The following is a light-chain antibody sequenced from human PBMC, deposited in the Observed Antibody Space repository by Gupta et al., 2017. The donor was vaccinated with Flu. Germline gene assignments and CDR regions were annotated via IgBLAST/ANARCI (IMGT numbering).Light chain of an antibody. CDR3: LHDLQTPWT. Sequence: GTPGVPPGISSRLRWSRRHSIGYSYLDWYQQRPGQAPQLLIYLVSRRASGVPDRFSGSGSGTDFTLNISRVEAEDVAVYSCLHDLQTPWTFGRGTKVEIK. CDR1: WSRRHSIGYSY. V-gene: IGKV2-28*01. J-gene: IGKJ1*01. CDR2: LVS.